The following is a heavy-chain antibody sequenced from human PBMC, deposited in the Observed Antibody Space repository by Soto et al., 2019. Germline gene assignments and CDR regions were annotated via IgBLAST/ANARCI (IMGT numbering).Heavy chain of an antibody. Sequence: SWIRQPPGKGLEWMGRIDPSDSYTNYSPSFQGHVTISADKSISTAYLQWSSLKASDTAMYYCAREVPGGDMDVWGQGTTVTVSS. CDR3: AREVPGGDMDV. J-gene: IGHJ6*02. CDR2: IDPSDSYT. D-gene: IGHD2-21*01. V-gene: IGHV5-10-1*01.